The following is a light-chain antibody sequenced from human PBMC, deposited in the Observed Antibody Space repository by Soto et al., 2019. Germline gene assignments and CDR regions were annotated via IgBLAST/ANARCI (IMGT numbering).Light chain of an antibody. Sequence: EIVLTQSPGXLSLSPGERATLSCRASQSVSRSYLGWYQQKPGQAPRLLIYGASTRATGIPDRFSGSGSGTDFTLTINTLEPEDFAVYYCQQCGSSPLTFGGGTKVEIK. J-gene: IGKJ4*01. CDR2: GAS. CDR3: QQCGSSPLT. CDR1: QSVSRSY. V-gene: IGKV3-20*01.